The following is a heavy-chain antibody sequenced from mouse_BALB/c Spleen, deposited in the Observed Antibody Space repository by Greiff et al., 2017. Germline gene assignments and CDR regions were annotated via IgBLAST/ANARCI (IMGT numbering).Heavy chain of an antibody. Sequence: DLVKPGASVKLSCKASGYTFTSYWINWIKQRPGQGLEWIGLIAPGSGSTYYNEMFKGKATLTVDTSSSTAYIQLSSLSSEDSAVYCCARETDFDYWGQGTTLTVSS. CDR2: IAPGSGST. CDR1: GYTFTSYW. J-gene: IGHJ2*01. CDR3: ARETDFDY. V-gene: IGHV1S41*01.